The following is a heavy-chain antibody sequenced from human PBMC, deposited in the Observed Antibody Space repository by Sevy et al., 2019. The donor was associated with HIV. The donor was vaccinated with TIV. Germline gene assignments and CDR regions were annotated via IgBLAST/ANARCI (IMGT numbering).Heavy chain of an antibody. Sequence: ASVKVSCKASGYTFTSYGISWVRQAPGQGLEWMGWISAYNGNTNYAQKLQGRVTMTTDTSTSTAYMELRSLRSDDTATYYCARVRSGSYYGGFDYWGQGTLVTVSS. D-gene: IGHD1-26*01. V-gene: IGHV1-18*01. CDR1: GYTFTSYG. CDR3: ARVRSGSYYGGFDY. CDR2: ISAYNGNT. J-gene: IGHJ4*02.